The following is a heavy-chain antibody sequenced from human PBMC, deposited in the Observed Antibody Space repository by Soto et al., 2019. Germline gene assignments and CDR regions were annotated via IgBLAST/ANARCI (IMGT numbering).Heavy chain of an antibody. J-gene: IGHJ3*01. CDR3: ALRIGAGRLAV. Sequence: QITLKESGPTVVKPTQPLTLTCTFSGFSLTTSGVGVGWIRQPPGKALEWLTFIYWNDANFYSPSPKVRLTITKDTCNTQVVRTMTNMDPVDTATSCCALRIGAGRLAVWGQGTMVTVSS. V-gene: IGHV2-5*01. CDR2: IYWNDAN. D-gene: IGHD3-10*01. CDR1: GFSLTTSGVG.